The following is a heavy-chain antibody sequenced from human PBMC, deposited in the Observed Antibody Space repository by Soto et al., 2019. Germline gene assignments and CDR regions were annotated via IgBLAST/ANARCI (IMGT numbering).Heavy chain of an antibody. CDR2: ISGSGGST. CDR1: GFTFSSYA. D-gene: IGHD1-7*01. Sequence: GGSLRLSCAASGFTFSSYAMSWVRQAPGKGLEWVSAISGSGGSTYYADSVKGRFTISRDNSKNTLYLQMNSLRAEDTAVYYCANNRYNWNYVPPYFDYWGQGTLVTVSS. CDR3: ANNRYNWNYVPPYFDY. V-gene: IGHV3-23*01. J-gene: IGHJ4*02.